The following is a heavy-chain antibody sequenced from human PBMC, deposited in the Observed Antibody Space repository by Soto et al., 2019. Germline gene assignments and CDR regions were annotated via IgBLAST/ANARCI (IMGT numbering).Heavy chain of an antibody. J-gene: IGHJ4*02. CDR1: GGSISSGDYY. CDR2: IYYSGST. D-gene: IGHD3-10*01. Sequence: SETLSLTCTVSGGSISSGDYYWSRIRQPTGKGLEWIGYIYYSGSTYYNPSLKSRVTISLDTSKNQFSLKLSSVTAADTAVYYCSGGGWCYDSGSSIDYWGQGTLVTVSS. CDR3: SGGGWCYDSGSSIDY. V-gene: IGHV4-30-4*02.